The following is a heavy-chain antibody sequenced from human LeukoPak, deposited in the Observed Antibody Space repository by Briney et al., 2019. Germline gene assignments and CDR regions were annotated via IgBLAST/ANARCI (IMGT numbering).Heavy chain of an antibody. CDR2: ISSSGSTI. V-gene: IGHV3-11*01. CDR3: ARGDYYDSSGYQGAFDI. Sequence: PGGSLRLSCAASGFTFSDYYMSWIRQAPGKGLEWVSYISSSGSTIYYADSVKGRFTISRDNAKNSLYLQMNSLRAEDTAVCYCARGDYYDSSGYQGAFDIWGQGTMVTVSS. CDR1: GFTFSDYY. J-gene: IGHJ3*02. D-gene: IGHD3-22*01.